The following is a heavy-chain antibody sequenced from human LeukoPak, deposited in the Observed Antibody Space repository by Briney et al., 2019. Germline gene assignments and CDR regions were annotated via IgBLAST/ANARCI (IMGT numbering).Heavy chain of an antibody. Sequence: SETLSLTCTVSGYSISSGYYWGWIRQPPGKGLEWTGSIYHSGSTYYNPSLKSRVTISVDTSKNQFSLKLSSVTAADTAVYYCARESSGYYRTFDYWGQGTLVTVSS. D-gene: IGHD3-22*01. CDR2: IYHSGST. V-gene: IGHV4-38-2*02. CDR1: GYSISSGYY. CDR3: ARESSGYYRTFDY. J-gene: IGHJ4*02.